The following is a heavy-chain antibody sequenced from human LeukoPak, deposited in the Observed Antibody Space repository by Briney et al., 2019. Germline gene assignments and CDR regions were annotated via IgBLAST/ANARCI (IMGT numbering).Heavy chain of an antibody. J-gene: IGHJ6*03. Sequence: PSETLSLTCTVSGGSISSSSSYWGWIRQPPGKGLEWIVSIYYSGSTYYNPSLKSRVTISVDTSKNQFSLKLSSVTAADTAVYYCARDWGVSARPGYMDVWGKGTTVTVSS. CDR2: IYYSGST. D-gene: IGHD6-6*01. V-gene: IGHV4-39*07. CDR1: GGSISSSSSY. CDR3: ARDWGVSARPGYMDV.